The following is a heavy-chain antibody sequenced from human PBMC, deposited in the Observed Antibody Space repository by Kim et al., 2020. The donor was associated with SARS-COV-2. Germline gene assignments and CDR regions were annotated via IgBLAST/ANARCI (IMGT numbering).Heavy chain of an antibody. Sequence: RFTTSRDNSKNTLYLQMNSLRAEDTAVYYCARDMFMHTSRDIDYYYGMDVWGQGTTVTVSS. D-gene: IGHD2-15*01. V-gene: IGHV3-66*01. J-gene: IGHJ6*02. CDR3: ARDMFMHTSRDIDYYYGMDV.